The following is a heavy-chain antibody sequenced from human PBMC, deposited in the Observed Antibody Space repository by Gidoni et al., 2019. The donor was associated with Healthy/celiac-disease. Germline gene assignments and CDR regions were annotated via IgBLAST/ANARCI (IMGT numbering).Heavy chain of an antibody. CDR2: ISYDGSNK. V-gene: IGHV3-30-3*01. Sequence: QVQLVESGGGVVQPGRSLRLSCAASGFTFSSYAMHWVRQAPGKGLELVAVISYDGSNKYYADSVKGRFTISRDNSKNTLYLQMNSLRAEDTAVYYCARSPQPNRRRPLYYYYGMDVWGKGTTVTVSS. CDR1: GFTFSSYA. D-gene: IGHD2-2*01. CDR3: ARSPQPNRRRPLYYYYGMDV. J-gene: IGHJ6*04.